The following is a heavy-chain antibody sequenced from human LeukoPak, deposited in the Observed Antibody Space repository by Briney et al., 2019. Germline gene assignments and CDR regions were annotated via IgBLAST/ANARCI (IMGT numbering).Heavy chain of an antibody. J-gene: IGHJ4*02. CDR3: ARYYYDSSGYYAYFDY. V-gene: IGHV4-34*01. CDR1: GGSFSGYY. Sequence: YPSETLSLTCAVYGGSFSGYYWSWIRQPPVKGLEWIGEINHSGSTNYNPSLKSRVTISVDTSKNQFSLKLSSVTAADTAVYYCARYYYDSSGYYAYFDYWGQGTLVTVSS. D-gene: IGHD3-22*01. CDR2: INHSGST.